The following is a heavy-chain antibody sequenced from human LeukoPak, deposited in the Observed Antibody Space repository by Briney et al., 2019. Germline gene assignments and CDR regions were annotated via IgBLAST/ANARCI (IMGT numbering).Heavy chain of an antibody. Sequence: GASVKVSCKASGYTFTSNGISWVRQAPGQGLEWMGWISAYNGHTNYAQKLQGRVTMTTDTSTSTVYMELSSLRSEDTAVYYCARASCSSTSCYIGESDNTAMAEYYFDYWGQGTLVTVSS. CDR2: ISAYNGHT. CDR1: GYTFTSNG. J-gene: IGHJ4*02. CDR3: ARASCSSTSCYIGESDNTAMAEYYFDY. D-gene: IGHD2-2*02. V-gene: IGHV1-18*01.